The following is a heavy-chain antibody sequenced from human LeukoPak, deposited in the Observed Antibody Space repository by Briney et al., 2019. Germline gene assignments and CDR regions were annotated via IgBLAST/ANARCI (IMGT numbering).Heavy chain of an antibody. J-gene: IGHJ4*02. CDR3: ARYSNHVDYFDS. Sequence: SETLSLTCTVSGDSVSSHYWGWIRQPPGKGLEWIAYVYYTETSNYNPSLKSRVTISIDTSKNQFSLKLISVTAADTAVYYCARYSNHVDYFDSWGQGTLVTVSS. V-gene: IGHV4-59*02. CDR2: VYYTETS. CDR1: GDSVSSHY. D-gene: IGHD4-11*01.